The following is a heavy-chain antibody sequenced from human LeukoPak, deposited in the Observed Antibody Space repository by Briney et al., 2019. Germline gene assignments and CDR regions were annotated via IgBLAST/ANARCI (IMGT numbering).Heavy chain of an antibody. CDR3: AKDVPAGYFDS. CDR2: IKLDGSAK. CDR1: GFTFSDYW. D-gene: IGHD2-2*01. J-gene: IGHJ4*02. V-gene: IGHV3-7*03. Sequence: GGSLRLSCAASGFTFSDYWLSWVRQAPGKGLEWVANIKLDGSAKYYVDSVKGRFTISRDNAKSSLYLQMNSLRAEDTALYYCAKDVPAGYFDSWGQGTLVTVSS.